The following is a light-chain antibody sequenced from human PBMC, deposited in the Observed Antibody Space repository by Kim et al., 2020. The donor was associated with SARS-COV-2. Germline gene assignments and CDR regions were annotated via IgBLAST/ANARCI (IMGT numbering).Light chain of an antibody. CDR3: QQYNRYPFT. CDR1: HSISNW. Sequence: DIQMTQSPSTLSASVGDRVTITCRASHSISNWLAWYQQKPGKAPKLLIYKASSLESGVPSRFSGSGSGTEFTLTISSLQPDDFATYYCQQYNRYPFTFGQGTKLEI. J-gene: IGKJ2*01. V-gene: IGKV1-5*03. CDR2: KAS.